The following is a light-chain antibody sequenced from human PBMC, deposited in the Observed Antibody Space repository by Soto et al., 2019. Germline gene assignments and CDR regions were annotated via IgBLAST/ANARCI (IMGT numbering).Light chain of an antibody. CDR1: QIVSNN. J-gene: IGKJ1*01. CDR2: GAS. Sequence: EIVMTQSPATPSVSQWERGTLSCRASQIVSNNLAWYQQKPGQAPRRRICGASARATGIPARFSGTGSGTEFTLTISRLQSEDFAVYYCKQYNKWPWTFGQGTKVDIK. CDR3: KQYNKWPWT. V-gene: IGKV3-15*01.